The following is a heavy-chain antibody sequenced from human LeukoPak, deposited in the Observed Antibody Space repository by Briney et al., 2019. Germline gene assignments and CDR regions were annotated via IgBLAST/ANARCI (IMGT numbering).Heavy chain of an antibody. Sequence: PSETLSLTCAVYGGSFSGYYWSWIRQPPGKGLEWIGEINHSGSTNYNPSLKSRVTISVDTSKNQFSLKLSSVTAADTAVYYCARHYGYNPYYFDYWGQGTPVTVSS. CDR2: INHSGST. CDR1: GGSFSGYY. J-gene: IGHJ4*02. V-gene: IGHV4-34*01. D-gene: IGHD5-24*01. CDR3: ARHYGYNPYYFDY.